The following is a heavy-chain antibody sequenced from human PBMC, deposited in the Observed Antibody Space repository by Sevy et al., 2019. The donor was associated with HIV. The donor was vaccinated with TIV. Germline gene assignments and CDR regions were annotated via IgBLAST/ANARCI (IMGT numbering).Heavy chain of an antibody. CDR1: GFTFSDHY. J-gene: IGHJ4*02. Sequence: GGSLRLTCVASGFTFSDHYMEWVRQAPGKGLEWVGRSRNKADGYATEYAASVKGRFTISRDESKNSLYMQMNSLKAVDTAVYYCASHAGIAAAGRVFDYWGQGTLVTVSS. CDR3: ASHAGIAAAGRVFDY. D-gene: IGHD6-13*01. V-gene: IGHV3-72*01. CDR2: SRNKADGYAT.